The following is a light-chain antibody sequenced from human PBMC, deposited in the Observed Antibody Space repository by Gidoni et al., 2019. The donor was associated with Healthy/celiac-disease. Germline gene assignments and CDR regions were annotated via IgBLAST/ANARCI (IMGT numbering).Light chain of an antibody. CDR1: PSVLYSSNNKNY. Sequence: DIVMTQSPDPLTVSLGERATINCKSSPSVLYSSNNKNYLAWYQQKPGQPPKLPIYWASTREAGVPDRFGGSGSGTDFTLTIGSLQAEDVAVYYCQQYYSTPQTFGPGTKVDIK. CDR3: QQYYSTPQT. J-gene: IGKJ3*01. V-gene: IGKV4-1*01. CDR2: WAS.